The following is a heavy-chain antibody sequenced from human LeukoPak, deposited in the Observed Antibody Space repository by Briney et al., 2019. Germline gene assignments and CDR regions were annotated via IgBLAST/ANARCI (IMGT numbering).Heavy chain of an antibody. Sequence: PGGSLRLSCAASGFTFSGSAMHWVRQASGKGLEWVGRIRSKANSYATAYAASVKGRFTISRDDSKNTAYLQMNSLKTEDTAVYYCTRPEEWLAETNFDYWGQGTLVTVSS. CDR3: TRPEEWLAETNFDY. D-gene: IGHD6-19*01. V-gene: IGHV3-73*01. CDR2: IRSKANSYAT. J-gene: IGHJ4*02. CDR1: GFTFSGSA.